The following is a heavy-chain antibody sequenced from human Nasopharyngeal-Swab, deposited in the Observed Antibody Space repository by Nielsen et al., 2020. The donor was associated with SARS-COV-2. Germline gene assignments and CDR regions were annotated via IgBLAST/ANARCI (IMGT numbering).Heavy chain of an antibody. J-gene: IGHJ6*02. V-gene: IGHV3-23*01. CDR3: ARDRNGFIYYYYGMDV. CDR2: ISGSDYST. CDR1: GFTFNTYA. Sequence: GGSLRLSCAASGFTFNTYAISWVRQAPGKGLEWVSVISGSDYSTKYADSVKGRFTISRDNSKNTGNLQMNSLRAEDTAVYYCARDRNGFIYYYYGMDVWGQGTTVTVSS. D-gene: IGHD3-3*01.